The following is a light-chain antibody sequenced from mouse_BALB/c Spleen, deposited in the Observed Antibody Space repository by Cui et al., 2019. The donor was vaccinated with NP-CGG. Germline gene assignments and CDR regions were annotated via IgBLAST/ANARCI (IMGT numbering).Light chain of an antibody. CDR2: DTN. J-gene: IGLJ1*01. Sequence: QAVVTQESALTTSPGETVTLTCRSSTGVVTTSNYANWVHEKPDHLFIGLIGDTNNRAPGVPARFSGSLIGDKAALTITGAQTEDEAIYFCALWYSNHWVFGGGTKLTVL. CDR3: ALWYSNHWV. V-gene: IGLV1*01. CDR1: TGVVTTSNY.